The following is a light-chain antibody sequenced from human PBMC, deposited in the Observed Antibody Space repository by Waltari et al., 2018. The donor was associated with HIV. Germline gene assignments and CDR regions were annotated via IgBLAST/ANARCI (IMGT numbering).Light chain of an antibody. V-gene: IGKV4-1*01. CDR1: QSILYSSNNKNF. Sequence: DIVMTQSPDSLAVSLGERATINCKSSQSILYSSNNKNFLAWYQQRPGQPPKLLFYWASTRKSGVPDRFSGSGSGTDFTLTINSLQAEDVAVYYCQQYYSSPWTFGQGTKVEI. CDR3: QQYYSSPWT. CDR2: WAS. J-gene: IGKJ1*01.